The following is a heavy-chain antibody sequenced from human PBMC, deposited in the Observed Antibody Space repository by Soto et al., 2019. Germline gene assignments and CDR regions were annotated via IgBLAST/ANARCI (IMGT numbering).Heavy chain of an antibody. CDR2: IRSKANSYAT. CDR1: GFTFSGSA. CDR3: TRLSGSYGY. D-gene: IGHD1-26*01. V-gene: IGHV3-73*02. Sequence: EVQLVESGGGLVQPGGSLKLSCAASGFTFSGSAMHWVRQASGKGLEWVRRIRSKANSYATAYAASVKGRSTISRDDSKNTANLQMNSLKTEDTAVYYCTRLSGSYGYWGQGTLVTVSS. J-gene: IGHJ4*02.